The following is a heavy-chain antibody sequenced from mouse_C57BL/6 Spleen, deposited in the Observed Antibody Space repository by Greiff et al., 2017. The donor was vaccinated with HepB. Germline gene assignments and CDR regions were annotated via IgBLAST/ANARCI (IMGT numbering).Heavy chain of an antibody. V-gene: IGHV5-17*01. CDR1: GFTFSDYG. J-gene: IGHJ4*01. CDR2: ISSGSSTI. Sequence: EVQVVESGGGLVKPGGSLKLSCAASGFTFSDYGMHWVRQAPEKGLEWVAYISSGSSTIYYADTVKGRFTISRDNAKNTLFLQMTSLRSEDTAMYYCARLYYGSSYKNYAMDYWGQGTSVTVSS. CDR3: ARLYYGSSYKNYAMDY. D-gene: IGHD1-1*01.